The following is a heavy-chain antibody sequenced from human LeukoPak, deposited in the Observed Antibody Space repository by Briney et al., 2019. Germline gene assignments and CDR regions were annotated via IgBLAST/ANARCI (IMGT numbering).Heavy chain of an antibody. Sequence: GGSLRLSCAASGCTFSSYAMHWVRQAPGKGLEWVAVISYDGSNKYYADSVKGRFTISRDNSKNTLYLQMNSLRAEDTAVYYCARDRLVGDFDYWGQGTLVTVSS. CDR3: ARDRLVGDFDY. CDR2: ISYDGSNK. J-gene: IGHJ4*02. V-gene: IGHV3-30-3*01. CDR1: GCTFSSYA. D-gene: IGHD1-26*01.